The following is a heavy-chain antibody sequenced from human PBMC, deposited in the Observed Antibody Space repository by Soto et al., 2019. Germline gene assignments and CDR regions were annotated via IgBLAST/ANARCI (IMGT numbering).Heavy chain of an antibody. CDR1: GGSISSYY. CDR2: IYYSGST. Sequence: SETLSLTCTVSGGSISSYYWSWIRQPPGKGLEWIGYIYYSGSTNYNPSLKSRVTISVDTSKNQFSLKLSSVTAADTAVYYCARGADADLFRGVFKLALSPPRYYYYGMDVWGQGTTVTVSS. D-gene: IGHD3-10*01. J-gene: IGHJ6*02. V-gene: IGHV4-59*01. CDR3: ARGADADLFRGVFKLALSPPRYYYYGMDV.